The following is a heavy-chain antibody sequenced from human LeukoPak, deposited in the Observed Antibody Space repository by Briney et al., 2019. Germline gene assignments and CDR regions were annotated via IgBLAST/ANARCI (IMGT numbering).Heavy chain of an antibody. CDR1: EFTFSSYT. J-gene: IGHJ4*02. Sequence: PGGSLRLSCAASEFTFSSYTLNWVRQAPGRGLEWISSISGTTTYIYYADSLKGRFTISRDNAKNSLCLQMNSLRAEDTAVYYCARGNNYHGSGSSYYFDYWGQGTLVTVSS. CDR3: ARGNNYHGSGSSYYFDY. CDR2: ISGTTTYI. D-gene: IGHD3-10*01. V-gene: IGHV3-21*01.